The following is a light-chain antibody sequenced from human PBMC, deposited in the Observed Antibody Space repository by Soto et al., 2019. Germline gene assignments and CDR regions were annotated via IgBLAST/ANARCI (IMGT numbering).Light chain of an antibody. J-gene: IGKJ1*01. CDR3: QQYDNWPPAWT. Sequence: EIVMTQSPTTLSVSPGVRVTLSCRASQNVNTNLAWYRQKPGQPPRLLIFGASTRATGIPVKFSGSGSGTEFTLTINSLQSEDFAVYYCQQYDNWPPAWTFGQGTKVEIK. CDR1: QNVNTN. V-gene: IGKV3-15*01. CDR2: GAS.